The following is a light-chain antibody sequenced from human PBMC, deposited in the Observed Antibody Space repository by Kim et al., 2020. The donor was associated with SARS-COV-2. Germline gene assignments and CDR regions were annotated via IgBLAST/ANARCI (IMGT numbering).Light chain of an antibody. CDR3: QQSYSTPLT. J-gene: IGKJ4*01. CDR2: AAS. V-gene: IGKV1-39*01. CDR1: QSISSY. Sequence: ASVGDRVTITCRASQSISSYVNWYQQKPGKAPKLLIYAASSLQSGVPSRFSGSGSGTDFTLTISSLQPEDFATYSCQQSYSTPLTFGGGTKVEIK.